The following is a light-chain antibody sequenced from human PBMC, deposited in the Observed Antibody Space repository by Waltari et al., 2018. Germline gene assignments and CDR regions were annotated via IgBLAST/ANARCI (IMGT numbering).Light chain of an antibody. CDR1: QSISNY. CDR2: AAS. J-gene: IGKJ1*01. V-gene: IGKV1-39*01. CDR3: QQSYTTPVT. Sequence: DIQMTQSPSSLSASVGDRVTITCQASQSISNYLNWYQQKPGKAPKLLIYAASSFQSGVPSRFSGSGSGTDFTLTISSLQPEDFATYYCQQSYTTPVTFGQGTKVEIK.